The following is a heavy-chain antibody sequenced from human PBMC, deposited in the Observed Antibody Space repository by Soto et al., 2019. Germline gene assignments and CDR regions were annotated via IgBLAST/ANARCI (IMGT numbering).Heavy chain of an antibody. D-gene: IGHD3-9*01. V-gene: IGHV3-23*01. CDR1: GFTFSSYA. Sequence: GGSLRLSCAASGFTFSSYAMSWVRQAPGKGLKWVSAISGSGGSTYYADSVKGRFTISRDNSKNTLYLQMNSLRAEATAVYYCVMMYYDILTGPALYGMDVWGQGTTVTVSS. CDR3: VMMYYDILTGPALYGMDV. CDR2: ISGSGGST. J-gene: IGHJ6*02.